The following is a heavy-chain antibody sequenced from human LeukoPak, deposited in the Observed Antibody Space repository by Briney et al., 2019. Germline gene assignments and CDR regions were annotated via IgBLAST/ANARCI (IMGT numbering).Heavy chain of an antibody. J-gene: IGHJ6*03. D-gene: IGHD3-3*01. Sequence: GASVKVSCKASGYTFTSYGISWVRQAPGQGLEWMGWISAYNGNTNYAQKLQGRVTMTTDTSTSTAYMELRSLRSDDTAVYYCARQITIFGVVYYYYMDVWGKGTTVTVSS. V-gene: IGHV1-18*01. CDR2: ISAYNGNT. CDR1: GYTFTSYG. CDR3: ARQITIFGVVYYYYMDV.